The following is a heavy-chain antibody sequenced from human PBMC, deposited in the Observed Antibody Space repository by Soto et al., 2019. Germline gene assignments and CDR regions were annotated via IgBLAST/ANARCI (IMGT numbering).Heavy chain of an antibody. CDR3: AKSGTTYYNKSGYSV. J-gene: IGHJ4*02. D-gene: IGHD3-22*01. Sequence: PGESLKISCKGPGYTFTNYWITWVRQMTGKGLEWMGRIDPSDSFTYYSPSFEGHVTISFDLYINTAYLQWSSLKASDTATYFCAKSGTTYYNKSGYSVWGQGTLVTSPQ. CDR1: GYTFTNYW. V-gene: IGHV5-10-1*01. CDR2: IDPSDSFT.